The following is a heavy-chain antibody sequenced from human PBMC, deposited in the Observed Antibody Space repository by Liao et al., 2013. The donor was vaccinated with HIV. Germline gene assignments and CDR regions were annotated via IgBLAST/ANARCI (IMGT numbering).Heavy chain of an antibody. J-gene: IGHJ3*02. D-gene: IGHD2-21*01. CDR2: LYQWEH. V-gene: IGHV4-4*07. CDR3: ARGDGFSDAFDI. CDR1: GGSISSYY. Sequence: QVQLQESGPGLVKPSETLSLTCTVSGGSISSYYWSWIRQPAGKGLEWIGAYLYQWEHQLQPLPQESSHHVSRHVQEPVLPEAELCDRRGHGLLYCARGDGFSDAFDIWGQGTMVTVSS.